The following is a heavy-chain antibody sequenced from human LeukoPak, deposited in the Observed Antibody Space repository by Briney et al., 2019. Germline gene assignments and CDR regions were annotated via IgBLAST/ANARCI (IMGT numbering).Heavy chain of an antibody. CDR2: IYPGDSDT. CDR3: ARLRGSAFTAAGP. D-gene: IGHD6-13*01. Sequence: GSLKISCKGSGYSFTSYWIGWVRQMPGKGLGWMGIIYPGDSDTRYSPSFQGQVTISADKSISTAYLQWSSLKASDTAMYYCARLRGSAFTAAGPWGQGTLVTVSS. V-gene: IGHV5-51*01. J-gene: IGHJ5*02. CDR1: GYSFTSYW.